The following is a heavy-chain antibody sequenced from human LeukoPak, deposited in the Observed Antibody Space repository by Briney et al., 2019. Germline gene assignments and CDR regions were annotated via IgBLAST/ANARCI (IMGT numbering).Heavy chain of an antibody. CDR2: ISGSGGST. V-gene: IGHV3-23*01. CDR1: GFTFSSYA. CDR3: AKAGPGDDFWGGYIIYYYYYMDV. J-gene: IGHJ6*03. D-gene: IGHD3-3*01. Sequence: PGGSLRLSCAASGFTFSSYAMSWVRQAPGKGLEWVSAISGSGGSTYYADSVKGRFTISRDNSKNTLYLQMNSLRAEDTAVYYCAKAGPGDDFWGGYIIYYYYYMDVWGKGTTVTVSS.